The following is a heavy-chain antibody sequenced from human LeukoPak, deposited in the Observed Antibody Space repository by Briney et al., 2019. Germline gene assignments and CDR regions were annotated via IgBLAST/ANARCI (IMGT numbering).Heavy chain of an antibody. J-gene: IGHJ6*02. V-gene: IGHV3-11*06. CDR3: ARDRAMTTVTAVNYYYYGMDV. CDR2: NSSSSSYT. CDR1: GFTFSDYY. D-gene: IGHD4-17*01. Sequence: GGSLRLSCAASGFTFSDYYMSWIRQAPGKGLEWVLYNSSSSSYTNYADSVKGRFTISRDNAKNSLYLQMNSLRAEDTAVYYCARDRAMTTVTAVNYYYYGMDVWGQGTTVTVSS.